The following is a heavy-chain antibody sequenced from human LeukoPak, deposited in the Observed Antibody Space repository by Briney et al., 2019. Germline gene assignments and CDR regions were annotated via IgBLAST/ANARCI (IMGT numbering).Heavy chain of an antibody. V-gene: IGHV4-4*07. CDR3: ARAQYSSGLGRWYYFDY. J-gene: IGHJ4*02. Sequence: SETLSLTCTVSGGSISSYYWSWIRQPAGKGLEWIGRIYTSGSTNYNPSLKSRVTMSVDTSKNQFSLKLSSVTAADTAVYYCARAQYSSGLGRWYYFDYWGRGTLVTVSS. CDR2: IYTSGST. D-gene: IGHD6-19*01. CDR1: GGSISSYY.